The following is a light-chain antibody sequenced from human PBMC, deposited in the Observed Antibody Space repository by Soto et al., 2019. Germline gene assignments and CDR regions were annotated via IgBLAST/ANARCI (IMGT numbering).Light chain of an antibody. J-gene: IGKJ4*01. CDR1: QDINSW. V-gene: IGKV1-12*01. CDR3: QQSKSFPLT. CDR2: IAS. Sequence: DIQMTQSPSSVSASVGDRVTITCRASQDINSWLTWYQQKPGKAPKALIYIASRLQIGVPSRFSGRGSGTDFSLTISNLQPEDFATYFCQQSKSFPLTFGGGTKVEIK.